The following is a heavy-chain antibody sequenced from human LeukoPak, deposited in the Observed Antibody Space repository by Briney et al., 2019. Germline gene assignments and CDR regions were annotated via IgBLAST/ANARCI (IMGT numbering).Heavy chain of an antibody. D-gene: IGHD3-10*01. CDR1: GFTVSSNY. Sequence: GGSLRLSCAASGFTVSSNYMSWVRQAPGKGLEWVSVIYSGGSTYYADSVKGRFTISRDNSKNTLYLQMNSLRAEDTAVYYCARQGYCGSPTYYFDYWGQGTLVTVSS. CDR2: IYSGGST. CDR3: ARQGYCGSPTYYFDY. V-gene: IGHV3-66*04. J-gene: IGHJ4*02.